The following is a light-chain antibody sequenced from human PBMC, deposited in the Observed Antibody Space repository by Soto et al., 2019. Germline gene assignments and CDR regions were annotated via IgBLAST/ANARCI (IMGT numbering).Light chain of an antibody. J-gene: IGLJ1*01. CDR1: SSDVGGYNY. CDR2: DVS. CDR3: SSYTSSSTLRV. V-gene: IGLV2-14*01. Sequence: QSALTQPASVSGSPGQSITISCTGTSSDVGGYNYVSWYQQHPGKAPKLMIYDVSNRPSGVSNRFSGSKSGNTASLPISGLQAEDEADYYCSSYTSSSTLRVFGTGTKVTVL.